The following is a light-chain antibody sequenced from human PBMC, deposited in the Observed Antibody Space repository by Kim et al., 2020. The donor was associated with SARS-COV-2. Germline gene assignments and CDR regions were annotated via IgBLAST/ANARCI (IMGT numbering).Light chain of an antibody. CDR2: QDS. V-gene: IGLV3-1*01. CDR1: KLGDKY. Sequence: VSPGKTASITCSGDKLGDKYACWYRQKPGQSPVLVIYQDSKRPSGIPERFSGSNSGNTATLTISGSQAMDEADYYCQAWDSSTHVVFGGGTQLTVL. J-gene: IGLJ2*01. CDR3: QAWDSSTHVV.